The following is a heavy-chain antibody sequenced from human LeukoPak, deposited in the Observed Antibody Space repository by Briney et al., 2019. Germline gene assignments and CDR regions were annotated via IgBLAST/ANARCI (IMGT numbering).Heavy chain of an antibody. Sequence: SETLSLTCTVSGGSISSSSYYWGWIRQPPGKGLEWIGSIYYSGSTYYNPSLKSRVTISVDTSKNQFSLKLSSVTAADTAVYYCARRGSEKWLVHYCFDYWGQGTLVTVSS. D-gene: IGHD6-19*01. V-gene: IGHV4-39*01. CDR3: ARRGSEKWLVHYCFDY. J-gene: IGHJ4*02. CDR2: IYYSGST. CDR1: GGSISSSSYY.